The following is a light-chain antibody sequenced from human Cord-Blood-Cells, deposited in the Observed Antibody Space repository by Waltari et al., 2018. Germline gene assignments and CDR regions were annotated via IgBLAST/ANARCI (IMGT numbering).Light chain of an antibody. CDR3: LLSYSGAWV. J-gene: IGLJ3*02. CDR2: VTS. Sequence: QAVVTQEPSLTVSPGGTVTLTCGSSTGAVTSGHYPYWFQQKPGQAPRTLIYVTSNKPACTPARFSGSLLGGKAALTRSGAQPEDEAEYYCLLSYSGAWVFGGGTKLTVL. V-gene: IGLV7-46*01. CDR1: TGAVTSGHY.